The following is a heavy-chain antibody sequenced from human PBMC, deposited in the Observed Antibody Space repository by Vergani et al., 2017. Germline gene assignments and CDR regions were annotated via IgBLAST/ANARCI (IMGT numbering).Heavy chain of an antibody. Sequence: QLQLQESGPGLVKPSETLSLTCTVSGGSTSSSRYYWGWLRQPPGKGLEWIGIIYYSGSTYYSPSLKSRVTISVDTSKNQFSLKLSSVTAADTAVYYCARHLAYCGGDCYPYYYGMDVWGQGTTVTVSS. D-gene: IGHD2-21*02. J-gene: IGHJ6*02. CDR3: ARHLAYCGGDCYPYYYGMDV. CDR1: GGSTSSSRYY. V-gene: IGHV4-39*01. CDR2: IYYSGST.